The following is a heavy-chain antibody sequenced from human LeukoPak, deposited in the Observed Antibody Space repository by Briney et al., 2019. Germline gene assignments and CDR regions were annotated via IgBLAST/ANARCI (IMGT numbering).Heavy chain of an antibody. D-gene: IGHD2-15*01. CDR1: GGSFSSYY. V-gene: IGHV4-59*10. J-gene: IGHJ4*02. Sequence: SETLSLTCAVYGGSFSSYYWSWIRQPAGKGLEWIGRIYTSGSTNYNPSLKSRVTMSVDTSKNQFSLKLSSVTAADTAVYYCASEANCSGGSCSFYWGQGTLVTVSS. CDR3: ASEANCSGGSCSFY. CDR2: IYTSGST.